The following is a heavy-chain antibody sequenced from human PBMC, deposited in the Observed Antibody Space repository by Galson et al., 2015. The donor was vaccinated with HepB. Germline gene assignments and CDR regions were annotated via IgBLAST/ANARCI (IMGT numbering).Heavy chain of an antibody. CDR3: ARQKDRGFPIDY. Sequence: SGAEVKKPGESLKISCKGSGYTFNTYWIGWVRQMPGKGLEWMGIIYLGDSDIRYSPSFQGQVTISADKSISTAYLQWRSLKASDTAMYYCARQKDRGFPIDYWGQGTLVTVSS. J-gene: IGHJ4*02. CDR2: IYLGDSDI. V-gene: IGHV5-51*01. CDR1: GYTFNTYW.